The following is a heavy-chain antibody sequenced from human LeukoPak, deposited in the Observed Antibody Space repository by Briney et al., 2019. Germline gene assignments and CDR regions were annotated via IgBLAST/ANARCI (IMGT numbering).Heavy chain of an antibody. D-gene: IGHD3-22*01. J-gene: IGHJ4*02. CDR3: ARASLLPSYYDSSGSLGY. CDR2: ISSSSSYI. V-gene: IGHV3-21*01. Sequence: GGSLRLSCAASGFTFSSYSMNWVRQAPGKGLEWVSSISSSSSYIYYADSVKGRFTISRDNAKNSLYLQMNSLRAEDTAVYYCARASLLPSYYDSSGSLGYWGQGTLVTVSS. CDR1: GFTFSSYS.